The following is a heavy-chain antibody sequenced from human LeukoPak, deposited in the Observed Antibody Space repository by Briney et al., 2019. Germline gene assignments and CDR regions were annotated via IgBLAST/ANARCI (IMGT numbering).Heavy chain of an antibody. D-gene: IGHD6-13*01. CDR3: ATGVASGGPPMC. CDR2: ICGGGTT. Sequence: PGGSLRLSCAASGXTFSNAWMSWVRQAPGKGLKWVSVICGGGTTYYADSVKGRFTISRDNSKNTVYLQMNSLRAEDTAVYYCATGVASGGPPMCWGQGTLVTVSS. V-gene: IGHV3-53*01. CDR1: GXTFSNAW. J-gene: IGHJ4*02.